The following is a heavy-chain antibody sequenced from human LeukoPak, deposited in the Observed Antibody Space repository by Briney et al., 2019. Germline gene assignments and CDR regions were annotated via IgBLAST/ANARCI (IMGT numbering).Heavy chain of an antibody. CDR1: GFTFSSYG. V-gene: IGHV3-30*02. CDR2: IRYDGSNK. CDR3: ARETTTITARPFSDY. J-gene: IGHJ4*02. D-gene: IGHD6-6*01. Sequence: GGSLRLSCAASGFTFSSYGMHWVRQAPGKGLEWVAFIRYDGSNKYYADSVKGRFTISRDNSKNTLYLQMNSLRAEDTAVYYCARETTTITARPFSDYWGQGTLVTVSS.